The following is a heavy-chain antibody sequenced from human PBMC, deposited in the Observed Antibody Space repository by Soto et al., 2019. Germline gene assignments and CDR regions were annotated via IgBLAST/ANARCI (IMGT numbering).Heavy chain of an antibody. CDR2: MNLNSGNT. Sequence: PVKVSCKGSGYTFTSYVINWLRQATGQGIEWMGWMNLNSGNTGYAQKFQGRGTMTRNTSISTAYMELSSLRSEATAVYYCSREITIFGVVTAGMDVWGQGTTVTVSS. CDR3: SREITIFGVVTAGMDV. V-gene: IGHV1-8*01. CDR1: GYTFTSYV. D-gene: IGHD3-3*01. J-gene: IGHJ6*02.